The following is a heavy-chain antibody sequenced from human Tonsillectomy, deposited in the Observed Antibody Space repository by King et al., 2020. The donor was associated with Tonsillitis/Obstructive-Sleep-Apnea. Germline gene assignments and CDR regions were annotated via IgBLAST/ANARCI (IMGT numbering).Heavy chain of an antibody. D-gene: IGHD6-6*01. V-gene: IGHV1-8*01. CDR2: MNPNSGNT. Sequence: QLVQSGAEVKKPGASVEVSCKASGYTFTSYDINWVRQATGQGLEWMGWMNPNSGNTGYAQKFQGRVTMTRNTSISTAYMELSSLRSEDTAVYYCARGRGAGIAARNSFDYWGQGTLVTVSS. CDR3: ARGRGAGIAARNSFDY. J-gene: IGHJ4*02. CDR1: GYTFTSYD.